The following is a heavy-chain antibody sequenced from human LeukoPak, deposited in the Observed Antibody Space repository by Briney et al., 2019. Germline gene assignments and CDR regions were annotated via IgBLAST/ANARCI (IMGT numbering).Heavy chain of an antibody. D-gene: IGHD6-13*01. V-gene: IGHV3-7*03. Sequence: GGSLRLSCAASGLTFSSHWMHWVRQAPGKGLEWVANIKQDGSEKYYVDSVKGRFTISRDNAKNSLYLQMNSLRAEDTAVYYCARDSSSWYTDYWGQGTLVTVSS. CDR2: IKQDGSEK. CDR1: GLTFSSHW. CDR3: ARDSSSWYTDY. J-gene: IGHJ4*02.